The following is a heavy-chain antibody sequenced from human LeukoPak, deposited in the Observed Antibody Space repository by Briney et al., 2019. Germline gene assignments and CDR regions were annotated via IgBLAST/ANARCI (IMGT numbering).Heavy chain of an antibody. Sequence: ASVKVSCKASGYTFTGYYMHWVRQAPGQGLEWMGWINPNSGGTNYAQKFQGRVTMTRDTSISTAYMELSRLRSDDTAVYYCARGVPRGILWFGESAKGPNWFDPWGQGTLVTVSS. D-gene: IGHD3-10*01. CDR1: GYTFTGYY. V-gene: IGHV1-2*02. J-gene: IGHJ5*02. CDR2: INPNSGGT. CDR3: ARGVPRGILWFGESAKGPNWFDP.